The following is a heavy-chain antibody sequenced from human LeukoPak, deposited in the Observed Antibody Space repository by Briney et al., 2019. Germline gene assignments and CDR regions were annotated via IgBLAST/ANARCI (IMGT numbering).Heavy chain of an antibody. D-gene: IGHD1-7*01. CDR3: AKELELDYYGMGV. CDR1: GFTFSSYW. V-gene: IGHV3-7*01. CDR2: IKQDGSEK. Sequence: PGGSLRLSCAASGFTFSSYWMSWVRQAPGKGLEWVANIKQDGSEKYYVDSVKGRFTISRDNAKNSLYLQMNSLRAEDTAVYYCAKELELDYYGMGVWGQGTTVTVSS. J-gene: IGHJ6*02.